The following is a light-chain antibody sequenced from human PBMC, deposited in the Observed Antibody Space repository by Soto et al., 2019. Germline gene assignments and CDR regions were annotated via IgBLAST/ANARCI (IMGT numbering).Light chain of an antibody. CDR1: QGISSF. CDR3: QVLNSYLIT. CDR2: AAS. J-gene: IGKJ5*01. V-gene: IGKV1-9*01. Sequence: IQLTQNTSSLSASVGDSVTITCRASQGISSFLAWYQQKPGKAPKLLIYAASTLQSGVPSRFSGSGSGTDFTLTISCLQPEDFATYFCQVLNSYLITFGQVTRIEV.